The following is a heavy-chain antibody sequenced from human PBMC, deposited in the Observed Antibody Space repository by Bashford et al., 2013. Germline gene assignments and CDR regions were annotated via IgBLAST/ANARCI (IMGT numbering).Heavy chain of an antibody. CDR2: IYSSGRT. V-gene: IGHV4-59*01. CDR1: GGSIDDYY. J-gene: IGHJ5*02. CDR3: ARDYCSGTNCYGNWFDA. Sequence: SETLSLTCTISGGSIDDYYWSWIRQPPGKGLEWIGYIYSSGRTNYNPSLKSRVTITLDTSKNQISLEVSSVTAADTALYYCARDYCSGTNCYGNWFDAWGQGTQVTVSS. D-gene: IGHD2-15*01.